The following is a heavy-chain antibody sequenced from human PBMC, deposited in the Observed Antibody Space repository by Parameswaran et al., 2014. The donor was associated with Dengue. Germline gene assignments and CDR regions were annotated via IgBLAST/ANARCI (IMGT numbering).Heavy chain of an antibody. CDR3: ARQWLNYFDY. D-gene: IGHD5-12*01. CDR2: IYYSGST. Sequence: WIRQPPGKGLEWIGSIYYSGSTYYNPSLKSRVTISADTSKNQFSLKLNSVSAADTAVYFCARQWLNYFDYWGQGTLVTVSS. J-gene: IGHJ4*02. V-gene: IGHV4-39*01.